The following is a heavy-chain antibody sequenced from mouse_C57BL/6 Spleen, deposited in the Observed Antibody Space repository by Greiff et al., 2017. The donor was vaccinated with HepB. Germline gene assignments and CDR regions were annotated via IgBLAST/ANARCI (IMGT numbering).Heavy chain of an antibody. D-gene: IGHD1-1*02. J-gene: IGHJ2*01. CDR2: IYPGSGNT. CDR3: ARGSSYLGY. Sequence: QVQLKESGPELVKPGASVKISCKASGYSFTSYYIHWVKQRPGQGLEWIGWIYPGSGNTKYNEKFKGKATLTADTSSSTAYMQLSSLTSEDSAVYYCARGSSYLGYWGQGTTLTVSS. CDR1: GYSFTSYY. V-gene: IGHV1-66*01.